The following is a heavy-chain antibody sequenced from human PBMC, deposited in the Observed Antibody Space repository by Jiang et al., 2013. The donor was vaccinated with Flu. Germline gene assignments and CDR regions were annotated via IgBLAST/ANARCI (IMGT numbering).Heavy chain of an antibody. CDR1: GFTFDKYA. CDR2: ITDNGGDT. CDR3: TKDPGDRPNYYYGVDV. Sequence: RLSCTGSGFTFDKYALTWVRQAPGKGLEWLAAITDNGGDTYHADSVKGRFIVSRDNSKGMSYLQMNSLRVEDTAVYYCTKDPGDRPNYYYGVDVWGQGTAVIVSS. V-gene: IGHV3-23*01. J-gene: IGHJ6*02.